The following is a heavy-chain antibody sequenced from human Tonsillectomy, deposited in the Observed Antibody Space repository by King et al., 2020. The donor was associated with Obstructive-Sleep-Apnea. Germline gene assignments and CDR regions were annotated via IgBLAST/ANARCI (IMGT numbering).Heavy chain of an antibody. Sequence: VQLVESGGGLVKPGGSLRLSCAASGFTFSDYYMSWIRQAPGKGLEWVSYISSDGSSIHYADSLKGRFTISRDNDKKSLYLQMNSLGAEDTAVYYCARDYYGSGSYGWFDPWGHGTLVTVSS. CDR2: ISSDGSSI. CDR3: ARDYYGSGSYGWFDP. D-gene: IGHD3-10*01. V-gene: IGHV3-11*01. CDR1: GFTFSDYY. J-gene: IGHJ5*02.